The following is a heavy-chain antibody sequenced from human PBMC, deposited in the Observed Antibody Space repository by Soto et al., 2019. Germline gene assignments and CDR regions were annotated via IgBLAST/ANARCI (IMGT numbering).Heavy chain of an antibody. J-gene: IGHJ6*02. V-gene: IGHV4-4*07. Sequence: KKLECIVRMSTSGSTKYNPSLKSRVTMSVDTSNKQFSLKLRFVTAADTAVYYCARETMEGSSRSSYYSSGMDVWGQGTTVTVYS. CDR2: MSTSGST. D-gene: IGHD6-6*01. CDR3: ARETMEGSSRSSYYSSGMDV.